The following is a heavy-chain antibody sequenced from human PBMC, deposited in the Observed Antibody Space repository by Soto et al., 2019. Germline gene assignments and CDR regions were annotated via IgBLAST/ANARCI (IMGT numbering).Heavy chain of an antibody. J-gene: IGHJ5*02. CDR2: ISVNNGNA. CDR3: ATSYDSGFDP. D-gene: IGHD5-12*01. V-gene: IGHV1-18*04. CDR1: GYSFSSYG. Sequence: ASVKVSCKASGYSFSSYGISWVRQAPGQGLEWMGWISVNNGNANYAPKFQGRVTMTTDTSTSTAYMELRSLRSDDTAVYYCATSYDSGFDPWGQGTLVTVSS.